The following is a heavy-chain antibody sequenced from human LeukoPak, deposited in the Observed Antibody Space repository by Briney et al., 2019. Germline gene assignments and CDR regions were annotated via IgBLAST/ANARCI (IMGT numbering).Heavy chain of an antibody. CDR1: GFTFSSYA. Sequence: GGSLRLSCAASGFTFSSYAMSWVRQAPGKGLEWVSAISGSGGSTYYADSVKGRFTISRDNSKNTLYLQMNSLRAEDTAVYYCAKGFFPSYYYDSSGLYYFDYWGQGTLVTVSS. CDR3: AKGFFPSYYYDSSGLYYFDY. V-gene: IGHV3-23*01. J-gene: IGHJ4*02. D-gene: IGHD3-22*01. CDR2: ISGSGGST.